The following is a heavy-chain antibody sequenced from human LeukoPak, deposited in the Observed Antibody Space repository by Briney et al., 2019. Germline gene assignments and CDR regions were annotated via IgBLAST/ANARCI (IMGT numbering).Heavy chain of an antibody. D-gene: IGHD3-10*01. CDR3: ARGDGSGSYLEYYFDY. Sequence: SETLSLTCTVAGGSISSGGYYRSWIRQHPGKGLEWIGYIYYGGSTYYNPSLKSRVTISVDTSKNQFSLKLSSVTAADTAVYYCARGDGSGSYLEYYFDYWGQGTLVTVSS. J-gene: IGHJ4*02. CDR1: GGSISSGGYY. CDR2: IYYGGST. V-gene: IGHV4-31*03.